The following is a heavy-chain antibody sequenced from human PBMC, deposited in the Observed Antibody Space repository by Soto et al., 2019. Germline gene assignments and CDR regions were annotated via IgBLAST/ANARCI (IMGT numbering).Heavy chain of an antibody. D-gene: IGHD3-3*01. CDR2: MNPNSGNT. J-gene: IGHJ4*02. CDR3: ARVQRTVFGADY. CDR1: GYTFTSYD. Sequence: QVQLVQSGAEVKKPGASVKVSCKASGYTFTSYDINWVRQATGQGLEWMGWMNPNSGNTGYAQKFQGRVTMTRNTSISTAYLELSSLRSEDTAVYYCARVQRTVFGADYWGQGTLVTVSS. V-gene: IGHV1-8*01.